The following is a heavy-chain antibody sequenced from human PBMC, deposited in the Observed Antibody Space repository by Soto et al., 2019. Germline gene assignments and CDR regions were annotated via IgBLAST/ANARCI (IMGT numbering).Heavy chain of an antibody. CDR2: IIPIFGTA. J-gene: IGHJ6*02. V-gene: IGHV1-69*13. D-gene: IGHD5-12*01. Sequence: ASVKVSCKASGGTFSSYAISWVRQAPGQGLEWMGGIIPIFGTANYAQKFQGRVTITADESTSTAYMELSSLRSEDTAVYYCAREGGYSGYDGNYYYYYGMDVWGQGTTVTVSS. CDR1: GGTFSSYA. CDR3: AREGGYSGYDGNYYYYYGMDV.